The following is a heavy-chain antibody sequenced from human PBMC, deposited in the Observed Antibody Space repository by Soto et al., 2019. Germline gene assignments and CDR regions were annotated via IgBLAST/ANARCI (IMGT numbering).Heavy chain of an antibody. D-gene: IGHD2-21*02. CDR3: AKDPPGRHIIVVTALDC. CDR1: GFTYGAYA. J-gene: IGHJ4*02. V-gene: IGHV3-23*01. CDR2: ISGSGGNT. Sequence: LQSGGGLVQPGGSLRLSCAGSGFTYGAYAMSWVRQAPGKGLEWVSSISGSGGNTFYADSVKGLFTIPRDNSKNTLYLQMNSLRAEDTAVYYCAKDPPGRHIIVVTALDCWGQGTLVTVSA.